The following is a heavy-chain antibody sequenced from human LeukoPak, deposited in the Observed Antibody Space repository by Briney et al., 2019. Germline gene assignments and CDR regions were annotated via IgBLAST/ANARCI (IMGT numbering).Heavy chain of an antibody. J-gene: IGHJ5*02. D-gene: IGHD3-10*01. V-gene: IGHV3-23*01. Sequence: PGGTLRLSCAASGFTFSSYSMSWVRQAPGKGLEWVSFISDSGGTTYYADSVKRRFTISRDTTKNTQYLQKNSLRVEDSAVYYCAKLSGAGSSYPYNHWGQGTLVTVSS. CDR3: AKLSGAGSSYPYNH. CDR2: ISDSGGTT. CDR1: GFTFSSYS.